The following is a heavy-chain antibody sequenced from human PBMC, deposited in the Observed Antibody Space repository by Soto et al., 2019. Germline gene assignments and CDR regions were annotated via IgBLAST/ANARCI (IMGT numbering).Heavy chain of an antibody. V-gene: IGHV1-69*13. CDR2: IIPIFGTA. Sequence: SVKVSCKASGGTFSSYAISWVRQAPGQGLEWMGGIIPIFGTANYAQKFQGRVTITADESTSTAYMELSSLRSEDTAVYYCAFYRWFSSGWYGIVDYWGPGTLVTLSS. CDR3: AFYRWFSSGWYGIVDY. J-gene: IGHJ4*02. D-gene: IGHD6-19*01. CDR1: GGTFSSYA.